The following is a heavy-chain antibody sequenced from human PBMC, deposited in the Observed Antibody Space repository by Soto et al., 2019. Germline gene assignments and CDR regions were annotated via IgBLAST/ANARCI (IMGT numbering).Heavy chain of an antibody. CDR2: ISGSGGST. D-gene: IGHD3-10*01. Sequence: GGSLRLSCAASGFTFSSYAMSWVRQAPGKGLEWVSAISGSGGSTYYADSVKGRFTISRDNSKNTLYLQMNSLRAEDTAVYYCAKDQNDYYGSGSYFPNWFDPWGQGT. V-gene: IGHV3-23*01. CDR1: GFTFSSYA. CDR3: AKDQNDYYGSGSYFPNWFDP. J-gene: IGHJ5*02.